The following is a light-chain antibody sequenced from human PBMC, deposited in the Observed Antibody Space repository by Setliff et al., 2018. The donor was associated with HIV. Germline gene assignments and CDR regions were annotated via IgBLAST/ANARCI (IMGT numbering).Light chain of an antibody. CDR1: QSISSY. CDR2: GAS. Sequence: DIQMTQSPSSLSASVGDRVTITCRASQSISSYLNWYQQKPGKALKLLIYGASILQSGVPSRFSGSGSGTDFTLTISSLQSEDFAAYYCQHSYNTPRTFGQGTKVDSK. CDR3: QHSYNTPRT. J-gene: IGKJ2*02. V-gene: IGKV1-39*01.